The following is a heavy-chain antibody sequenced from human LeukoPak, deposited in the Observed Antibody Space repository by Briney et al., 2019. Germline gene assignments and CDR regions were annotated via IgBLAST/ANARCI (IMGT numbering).Heavy chain of an antibody. CDR1: GFTFSDYS. V-gene: IGHV3-21*01. CDR2: ISSSSTYI. Sequence: GGSLRLSCVASGFTFSDYSMNWVRQAPGKGLEWVSSISSSSTYIYYADSVKGRFTISRDNAKNSLYLQMNSLRAEDTAVYYCARVRLQPRTLLDVWGQGTMVTVSS. J-gene: IGHJ3*01. D-gene: IGHD1-14*01. CDR3: ARVRLQPRTLLDV.